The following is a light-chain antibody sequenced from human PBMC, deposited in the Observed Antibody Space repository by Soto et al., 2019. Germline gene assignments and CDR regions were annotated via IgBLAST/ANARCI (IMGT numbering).Light chain of an antibody. CDR2: DVS. Sequence: QSALTQPRSVSGSTGRSVTISCTGASSDVGDYNYVSWYQQYPGKAPKLVIYDVSKRPSGVPDRFSGSKSGNTASLTISGLQAEDEADYYCCSFAGSYTFWVFGGGTKLTV. CDR3: CSFAGSYTFWV. J-gene: IGLJ3*02. V-gene: IGLV2-11*01. CDR1: SSDVGDYNY.